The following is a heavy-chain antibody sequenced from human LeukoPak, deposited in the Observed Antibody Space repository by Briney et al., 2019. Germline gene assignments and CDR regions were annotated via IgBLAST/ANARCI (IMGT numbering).Heavy chain of an antibody. CDR2: INHSGST. CDR3: ARTTEGYCRGRSCYSYYYYMDV. V-gene: IGHV4-34*01. CDR1: GGSFSGYY. J-gene: IGHJ6*03. D-gene: IGHD2-15*01. Sequence: SETLSLTCAVYGGSFSGYYWSWIRQPPGKGLEWIGEINHSGSTNYNPSLKSRVTISVDTSKNQFSLKLSSVTAADTAVYYCARTTEGYCRGRSCYSYYYYMDVWGKGTTVTVSS.